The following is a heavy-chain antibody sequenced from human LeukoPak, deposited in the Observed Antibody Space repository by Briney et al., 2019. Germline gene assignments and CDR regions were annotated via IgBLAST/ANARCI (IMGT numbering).Heavy chain of an antibody. V-gene: IGHV4-61*02. Sequence: PSQTLSLTCTVSGGSISSGSYYWSWIRQPAGKGLEWIGRIYTSGSTNYNPSLKSRVTISVDTSKNQFSLKLSSVTAADTAVYYCARVAYSGSGWYGGYYFDYWGQGTLVTVSS. CDR2: IYTSGST. CDR3: ARVAYSGSGWYGGYYFDY. CDR1: GGSISSGSYY. J-gene: IGHJ4*02. D-gene: IGHD6-19*01.